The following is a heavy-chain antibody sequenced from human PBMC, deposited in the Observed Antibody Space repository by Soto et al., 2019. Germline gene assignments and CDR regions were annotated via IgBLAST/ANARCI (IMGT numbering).Heavy chain of an antibody. J-gene: IGHJ4*02. D-gene: IGHD2-15*01. CDR3: AIEDIVVVVAAITY. Sequence: ASVKVSCKASGYTFTGYYMHWVRQAPGQGLEWMGWINPNSGGTNYAQKFQGRVTMTRDTSISTAYMELSRLRSDDTAVYYCAIEDIVVVVAAITYWGQGTLVTVSS. V-gene: IGHV1-2*02. CDR2: INPNSGGT. CDR1: GYTFTGYY.